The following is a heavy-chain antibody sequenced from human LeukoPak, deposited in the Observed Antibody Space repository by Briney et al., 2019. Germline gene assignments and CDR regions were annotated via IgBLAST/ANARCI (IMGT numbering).Heavy chain of an antibody. D-gene: IGHD3-3*01. CDR1: GYTFTSYY. Sequence: ASVKVSCKASGYTFTSYYMHWVRQAPGQGLEWMGIINPSGGSTSYAQKFQGRVTMTRDTSTSTVYMELSNLRSEDTAVYYCARHLYHDDFWSGYIDYWGQGSLLTISS. J-gene: IGHJ4*02. CDR3: ARHLYHDDFWSGYIDY. CDR2: INPSGGST. V-gene: IGHV1-46*01.